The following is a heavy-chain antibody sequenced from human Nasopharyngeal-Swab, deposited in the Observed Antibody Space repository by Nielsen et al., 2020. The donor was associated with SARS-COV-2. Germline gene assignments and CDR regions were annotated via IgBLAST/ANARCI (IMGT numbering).Heavy chain of an antibody. CDR1: GFTFSSYD. V-gene: IGHV3-30*03. D-gene: IGHD3-22*01. J-gene: IGHJ4*02. CDR3: ARDAYDRRLGI. Sequence: GESLKISCAASGFTFSSYDMHWVRQAPGKGLEWVAVISYDGSNKYYADSVKGRFTISRDNSKNTLYLQMNSLRAEDTAVYYCARDAYDRRLGIWGQGTLVTVSS. CDR2: ISYDGSNK.